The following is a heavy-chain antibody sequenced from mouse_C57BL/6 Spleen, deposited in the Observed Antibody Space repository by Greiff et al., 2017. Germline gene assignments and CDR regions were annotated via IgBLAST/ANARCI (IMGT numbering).Heavy chain of an antibody. CDR1: GYTFTSYW. CDR3: ARGGYAYDGAWFAY. D-gene: IGHD2-2*01. Sequence: VQLQQPGAELVRPGSSVKLSCKASGYTFTSYWMHWVKQRPIQGLSWIGNIDPSDSETHYNQKFKDKATLTVAKYSSTAYMQLSSLPAEDSAVYYCARGGYAYDGAWFAYWGQGTLVTVSA. V-gene: IGHV1-52*01. J-gene: IGHJ3*01. CDR2: IDPSDSET.